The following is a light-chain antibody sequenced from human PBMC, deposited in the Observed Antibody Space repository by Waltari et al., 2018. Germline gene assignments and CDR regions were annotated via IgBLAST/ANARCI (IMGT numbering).Light chain of an antibody. V-gene: IGLV3-21*03. CDR3: QVWDSSGDHPV. J-gene: IGLJ2*01. CDR1: NSRSQT. Sequence: SYVLTQPPSVSVAPGKTAKISCAGQNSRSQTAHWYRPKAGQAPVLVHYDDTVRPSGIPDRISGSDTATLTIARVEAGDEADYFCQVWDSSGDHPVFGGGTRLTVL. CDR2: DDT.